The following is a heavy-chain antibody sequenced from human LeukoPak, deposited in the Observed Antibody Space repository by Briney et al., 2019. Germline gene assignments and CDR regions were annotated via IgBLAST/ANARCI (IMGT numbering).Heavy chain of an antibody. V-gene: IGHV3-48*04. J-gene: IGHJ4*02. CDR2: IHSSGSTI. Sequence: GGSLRLSCEASGFTFSTYSMNWVRQAPGKGLEWVSYIHSSGSTIYYADSVKGRFTISRDNAKNSLYLQMNSLRAEDTAVYYCARLRSYYDSSGYYQDYWGQGTLVTVSS. CDR3: ARLRSYYDSSGYYQDY. D-gene: IGHD3-22*01. CDR1: GFTFSTYS.